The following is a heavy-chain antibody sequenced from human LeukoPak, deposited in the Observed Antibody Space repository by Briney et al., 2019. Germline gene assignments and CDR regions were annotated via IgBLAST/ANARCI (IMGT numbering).Heavy chain of an antibody. CDR3: AKDLQQRGMWD. D-gene: IGHD6-13*01. CDR2: IKQDGGEK. J-gene: IGHJ4*02. Sequence: GRSLRLSCAAPGFTFSNAWMSSVRQAPGKGQEWVPNIKQDGGEKYYVDSVKGRSTIYRDPAKNSLYLQMNSLRVEDTAVYYCAKDLQQRGMWDWGQGTLVTVSS. CDR1: GFTFSNAW. V-gene: IGHV3-7*03.